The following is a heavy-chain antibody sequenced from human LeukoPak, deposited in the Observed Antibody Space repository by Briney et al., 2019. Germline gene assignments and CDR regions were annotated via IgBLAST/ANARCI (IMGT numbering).Heavy chain of an antibody. V-gene: IGHV4-39*02. CDR1: GGSISTTGYY. CDR2: IYYSGST. CDR3: ASDRGYSNNYFDY. D-gene: IGHD3-22*01. J-gene: IGHJ4*02. Sequence: ETLSLTCTVSGGSISTTGYYWAWIRQPPGKGLQWIASIYYSGSTYYNSSLKSRVTISVDTSKNQFSLKLSSMTAADTAVYYCASDRGYSNNYFDYWGQGTLVTVSS.